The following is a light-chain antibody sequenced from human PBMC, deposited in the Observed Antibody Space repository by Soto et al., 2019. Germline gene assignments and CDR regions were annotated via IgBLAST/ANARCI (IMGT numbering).Light chain of an antibody. V-gene: IGLV1-47*01. Sequence: QSVLTQPPSASGTPGQRVTISCSGSRSNIGSNYVYWFQQLPGAAPKLLIYRNYQRPSGVPDRFSGSKSGTSASLAISGLRSEDEADYYCAPWDDSLSGLFGGGTKLPVL. CDR2: RNY. CDR1: RSNIGSNY. J-gene: IGLJ3*02. CDR3: APWDDSLSGL.